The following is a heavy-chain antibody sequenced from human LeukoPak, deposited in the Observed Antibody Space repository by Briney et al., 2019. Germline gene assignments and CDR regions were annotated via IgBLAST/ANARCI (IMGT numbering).Heavy chain of an antibody. J-gene: IGHJ6*02. CDR3: AKDQLDIVVVPAAITYYYYGMDV. D-gene: IGHD2-2*01. CDR1: GFTFSSYA. Sequence: GGSLRLSCAASGFTFSSYAMHWVRQAPGKGLEWVAVISYDGSNKYYADSVKGLFTISRDNSKNTLYLQMNSLRAEDTAVYYCAKDQLDIVVVPAAITYYYYGMDVWGQGTTVTVSS. V-gene: IGHV3-30*04. CDR2: ISYDGSNK.